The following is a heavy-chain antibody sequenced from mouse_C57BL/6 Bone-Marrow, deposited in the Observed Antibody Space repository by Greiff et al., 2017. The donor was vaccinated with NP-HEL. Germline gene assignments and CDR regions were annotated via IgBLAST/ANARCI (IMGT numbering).Heavy chain of an antibody. D-gene: IGHD1-1*01. J-gene: IGHJ2*01. CDR2: IYPRNGNT. CDR3: ARPYYGSSYDY. CDR1: GYTFTSYG. V-gene: IGHV1-81*01. Sequence: QVQLKQSGAELARPGASVKLSCKASGYTFTSYGISWVKQRTGQGLEWIGEIYPRNGNTYYNEKFKGKATLTADKSSSTAYMELRSLTSEDSAVYFCARPYYGSSYDYWGQGTTLTVSS.